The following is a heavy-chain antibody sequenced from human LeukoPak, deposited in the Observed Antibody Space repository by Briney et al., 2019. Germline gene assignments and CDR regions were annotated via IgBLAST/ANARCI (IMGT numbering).Heavy chain of an antibody. Sequence: SETLSLTCAVYGGSFSGYYWGWIRQPPGKGLEWIGEINHSGSTNYNPSLKSRVTISVDTSKNQFSLKLSSVTAADTAVYYCARDTVTTGYYYYGMDVWGQGTTVTVSS. CDR1: GGSFSGYY. V-gene: IGHV4-34*01. J-gene: IGHJ6*02. D-gene: IGHD4-17*01. CDR3: ARDTVTTGYYYYGMDV. CDR2: INHSGST.